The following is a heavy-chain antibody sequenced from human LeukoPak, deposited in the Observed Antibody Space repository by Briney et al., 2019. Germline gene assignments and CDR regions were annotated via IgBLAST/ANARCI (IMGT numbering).Heavy chain of an antibody. Sequence: PGGSLRLSCVTSGFTFSDAWMSWVRQATGKGLEWVGRIKSKTDGGTTDYAAPVKGRFSISRDDSKNMLYLQMNSLKTEDTAVYYCTAQTMYSRAIPWGQGTLVTVSS. CDR2: IKSKTDGGTT. D-gene: IGHD6-13*01. CDR1: GFTFSDAW. J-gene: IGHJ5*02. V-gene: IGHV3-15*01. CDR3: TAQTMYSRAIP.